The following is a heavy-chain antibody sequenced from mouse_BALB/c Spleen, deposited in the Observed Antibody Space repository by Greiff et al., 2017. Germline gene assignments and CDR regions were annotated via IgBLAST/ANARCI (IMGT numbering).Heavy chain of an antibody. CDR3: ARGEGNFDY. J-gene: IGHJ2*01. V-gene: IGHV3-1*02. Sequence: EVKLQESGPDLVKPSQSLSLTCTVTGYSITSGYSWHWIRQFPGNKLEWMGYIHYSGSTNYNPSLKSRISITRDTSKNQFFLQLNSVTTEDTATYYCARGEGNFDYWGQGTTLTVSS. CDR1: GYSITSGYS. CDR2: IHYSGST.